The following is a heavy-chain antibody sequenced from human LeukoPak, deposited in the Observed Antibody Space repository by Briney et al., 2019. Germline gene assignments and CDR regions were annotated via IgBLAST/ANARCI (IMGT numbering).Heavy chain of an antibody. J-gene: IGHJ4*02. CDR2: IWYDGSNK. CDR3: ARDRSPLYDSSGYLFDY. CDR1: GFTFGSYG. D-gene: IGHD3-22*01. V-gene: IGHV3-33*01. Sequence: PGRSLRLSCAASGFTFGSYGMHWVRQAPGKGLEWVAVIWYDGSNKYYADSVKGRFTISRDNSKNTLYLQMNSLRAEDTAVYYCARDRSPLYDSSGYLFDYWGQGTLVTVSS.